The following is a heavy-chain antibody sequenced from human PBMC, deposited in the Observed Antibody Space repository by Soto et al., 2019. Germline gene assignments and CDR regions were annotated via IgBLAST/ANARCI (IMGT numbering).Heavy chain of an antibody. CDR3: ARGSGIRGGQHLAPYYSGMDV. D-gene: IGHD6-13*01. V-gene: IGHV1-2*02. J-gene: IGHJ6*02. Sequence: GASVKVSCKASGYTFTGYYMHWVRQAPGQGLEWMGWINPNSGGTNYAQKFQGRVTMTRDTSISTAYMELSRLRSDDTAVYYCARGSGIRGGQHLAPYYSGMDVWGQGTTVTVSS. CDR2: INPNSGGT. CDR1: GYTFTGYY.